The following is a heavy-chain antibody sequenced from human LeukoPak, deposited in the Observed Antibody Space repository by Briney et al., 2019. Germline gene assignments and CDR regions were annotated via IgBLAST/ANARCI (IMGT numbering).Heavy chain of an antibody. CDR1: GYTFTSYG. D-gene: IGHD2-2*01. Sequence: ASVKVSCKASGYTFTSYGISWVRQAPGQGLEWMGWISTYNGNTNYAQNLQGRVTMTTDTSTSTAYMELRSLRSDDTAVYYCARDLGLEVVVVGEDAFDIWGQGTMVTVSS. V-gene: IGHV1-18*01. J-gene: IGHJ3*02. CDR2: ISTYNGNT. CDR3: ARDLGLEVVVVGEDAFDI.